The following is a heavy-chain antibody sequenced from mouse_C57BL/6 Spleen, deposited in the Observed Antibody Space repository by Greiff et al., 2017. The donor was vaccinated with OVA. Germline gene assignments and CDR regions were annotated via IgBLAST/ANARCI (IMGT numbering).Heavy chain of an antibody. CDR1: GYTFTSYW. CDR3: ARGTTVVATDY. D-gene: IGHD1-1*01. V-gene: IGHV1-69*01. J-gene: IGHJ2*01. CDR2: IDPSDSYT. Sequence: VQLQQPGAELVMPGASVKLSCKASGYTFTSYWMHWVKQRPGQGLEWIGEIDPSDSYTNYNQKFKVKSTLTVDKSSSTAYMQLSSLTSEDSAVYYCARGTTVVATDYWGQGTTLTVSS.